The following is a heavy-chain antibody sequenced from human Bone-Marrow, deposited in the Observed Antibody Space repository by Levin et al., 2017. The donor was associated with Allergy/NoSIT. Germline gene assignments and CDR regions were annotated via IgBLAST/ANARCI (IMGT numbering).Heavy chain of an antibody. D-gene: IGHD5-12*01. CDR3: ARDGAGVVAPY. Sequence: SVKVSCKASGGTFSSYTINWVRQAPGQGLEWMGRIIPIVGITNYAPKFQGRVTITADKSTSTTFVEVTSLRSEDTAVYYCARDGAGVVAPYWGQGTLVTVSS. CDR2: IIPIVGIT. CDR1: GGTFSSYT. V-gene: IGHV1-69*04. J-gene: IGHJ4*02.